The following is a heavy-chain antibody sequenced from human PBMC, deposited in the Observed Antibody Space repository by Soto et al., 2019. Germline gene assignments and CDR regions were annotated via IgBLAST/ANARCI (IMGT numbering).Heavy chain of an antibody. V-gene: IGHV1-69*19. CDR1: RGTFSTYA. Sequence: QVQREQSGAEVKKPGSSVKVSCKASRGTFSTYAINWVCQAPGQGLEWMGGIIPTSGTTNYAHKFQGTVAITADESTTSAYMDLSSRISEYSALYSCATEWTVGSVRGAALFYCWGQ. D-gene: IGHD6-25*01. CDR2: IIPTSGTT. CDR3: ATEWTVGSVRGAALFYC. J-gene: IGHJ4*02.